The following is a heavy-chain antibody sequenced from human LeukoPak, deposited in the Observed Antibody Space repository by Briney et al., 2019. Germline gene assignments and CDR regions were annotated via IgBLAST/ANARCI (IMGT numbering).Heavy chain of an antibody. D-gene: IGHD5-18*01. CDR3: ARTRIQLGYFDY. Sequence: KPSETLSLTCTVSGGSISSSSYYWGWIRQPPGKGLEWIGSIYYSGSTYYNPSLKSRVTISVDTSKNQFSLKLSSVTAADTAVYYCARTRIQLGYFDYWGQGTLVTVSS. V-gene: IGHV4-39*01. CDR2: IYYSGST. J-gene: IGHJ4*02. CDR1: GGSISSSSYY.